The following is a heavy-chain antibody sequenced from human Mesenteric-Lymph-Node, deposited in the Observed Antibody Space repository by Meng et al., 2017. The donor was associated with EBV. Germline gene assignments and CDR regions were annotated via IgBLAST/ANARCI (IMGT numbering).Heavy chain of an antibody. Sequence: QGQLQQWGAGLLKPSETLSLTCVIYGGSFSGYSWNWIRQAPGKGLDWIGKIHHSETADYNPSLEDRVIISADTSKNQFSLKLTSVTAADTAVYYCARQGYCRTTTCSTWFDPWGQGTLVTVSS. J-gene: IGHJ5*02. CDR1: GGSFSGYS. CDR3: ARQGYCRTTTCSTWFDP. D-gene: IGHD2-2*01. V-gene: IGHV4-34*01. CDR2: IHHSETA.